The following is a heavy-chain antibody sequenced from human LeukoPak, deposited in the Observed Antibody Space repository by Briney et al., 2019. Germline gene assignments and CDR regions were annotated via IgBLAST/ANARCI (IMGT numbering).Heavy chain of an antibody. Sequence: ASLKVSCKASGYTFTSYDINWVRQATGQGLEWMGWMNPNSGNKGYAQKFQGRVTMTRNTSISTAYMELSSLSSEDTAVYYCARRKGSGWSHYYYYYYMDVWGKGTTVTISS. D-gene: IGHD6-19*01. CDR3: ARRKGSGWSHYYYYYYMDV. V-gene: IGHV1-8*01. J-gene: IGHJ6*03. CDR2: MNPNSGNK. CDR1: GYTFTSYD.